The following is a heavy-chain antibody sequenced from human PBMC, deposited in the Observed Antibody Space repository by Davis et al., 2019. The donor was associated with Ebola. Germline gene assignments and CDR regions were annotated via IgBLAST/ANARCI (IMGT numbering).Heavy chain of an antibody. CDR3: AKSRVSSWLLAY. D-gene: IGHD6-13*01. J-gene: IGHJ4*02. Sequence: GESLKISCAASGFTFSSYDMHWVRQAPGKGLEWVAVISYDGSNKYYADSVKGRFTISRDNSKNTLYLQMNSLRAEDTAVYYCAKSRVSSWLLAYWGQGTLVTVSS. CDR1: GFTFSSYD. CDR2: ISYDGSNK. V-gene: IGHV3-30*18.